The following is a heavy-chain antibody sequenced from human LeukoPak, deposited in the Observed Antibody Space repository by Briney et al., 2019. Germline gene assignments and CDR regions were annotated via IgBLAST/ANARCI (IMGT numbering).Heavy chain of an antibody. V-gene: IGHV4-39*01. Sequence: SETLSLTCTVSGVSISSSSYYWGWIRQPPGKGLEWIGSIYYSGSTYYNPSLKSRVTISVDTSKNQFSLKLSSVTAADTAVYYCASGDYYYYGMDVWGQGTTVTVSS. J-gene: IGHJ6*02. D-gene: IGHD3-10*01. CDR2: IYYSGST. CDR1: GVSISSSSYY. CDR3: ASGDYYYYGMDV.